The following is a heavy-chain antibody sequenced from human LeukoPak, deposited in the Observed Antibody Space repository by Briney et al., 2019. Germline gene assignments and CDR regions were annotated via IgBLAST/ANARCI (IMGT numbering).Heavy chain of an antibody. CDR3: ARVLSSRSSGWGYFDY. CDR1: GFHFSNYA. V-gene: IGHV3-30-3*01. D-gene: IGHD6-19*01. CDR2: VSYDGNHK. J-gene: IGHJ4*02. Sequence: GGSLRLSCAASGFHFSNYAIHWVRQAPGKGVEWVGVVSYDGNHKYYADSVKGRYTISSDNSKNTLYLQMNSLRAEDTAVYYCARVLSSRSSGWGYFDYWGQGSLVTVSS.